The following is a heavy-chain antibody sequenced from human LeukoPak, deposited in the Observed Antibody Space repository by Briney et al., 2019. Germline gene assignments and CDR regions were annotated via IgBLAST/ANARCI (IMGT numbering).Heavy chain of an antibody. CDR2: ISPGGPT. CDR3: AKDGAWLRFDD. CDR1: GFTFSSYD. Sequence: PGGSLRLSCAASGFTFSSYDMSWVRQAPGKGLEWVSGISPGGPTYYADSVKGRFTISRDDSKNTLYLQMKNLRAEDTAVYYCAKDGAWLRFDDWGQGILVSVSS. J-gene: IGHJ4*02. V-gene: IGHV3-23*01. D-gene: IGHD5-12*01.